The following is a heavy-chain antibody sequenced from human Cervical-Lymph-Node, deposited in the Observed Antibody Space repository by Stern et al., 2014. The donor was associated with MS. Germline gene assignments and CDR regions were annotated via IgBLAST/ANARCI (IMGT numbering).Heavy chain of an antibody. CDR1: GFTFSDYY. CDR2: ISSRASTI. Sequence: VQLVESGGTLVKPGGSLRLSCAVSGFTFSDYYMSWIRQAPGKGLEWISTISSRASTICYADSVKGRFTVSRDNAKNLLYLQMNSLRAEDSAVYYCARGAYSYDWGQGTLVTVSS. CDR3: ARGAYSYD. D-gene: IGHD5-18*01. J-gene: IGHJ4*02. V-gene: IGHV3-11*01.